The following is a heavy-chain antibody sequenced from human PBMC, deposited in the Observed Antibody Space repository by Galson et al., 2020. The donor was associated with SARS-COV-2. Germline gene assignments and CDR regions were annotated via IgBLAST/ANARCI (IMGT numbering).Heavy chain of an antibody. D-gene: IGHD3-10*01. Sequence: SETLYLTCAVSGGSISSGGYSWSWNRQPPGKGPEWIGYTYHSGSTYYNPSLKSRVTISVDRSKNQFSLKLSSVTAADTAVYYCARVLGSGSYYNDDAFDIWGQGTMVTVSS. J-gene: IGHJ3*02. CDR1: GGSISSGGYS. CDR3: ARVLGSGSYYNDDAFDI. V-gene: IGHV4-30-2*01. CDR2: TYHSGST.